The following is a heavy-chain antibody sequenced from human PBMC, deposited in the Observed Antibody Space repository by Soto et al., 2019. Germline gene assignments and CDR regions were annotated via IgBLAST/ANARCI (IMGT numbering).Heavy chain of an antibody. V-gene: IGHV4-30-4*01. CDR1: GASISTGGYS. J-gene: IGHJ4*02. CDR3: ARDRAHFYESSGRLDL. D-gene: IGHD3-22*01. CDR2: ISYSGST. Sequence: PSETLSLTCIVSGASISTGGYSWTWIRQTPGKGLQWIGYISYSGSTFYNPSLKTRLAMSVDTSKNQFSVRLRSVTAADTAVYYCARDRAHFYESSGRLDLWGQGMLVTVSS.